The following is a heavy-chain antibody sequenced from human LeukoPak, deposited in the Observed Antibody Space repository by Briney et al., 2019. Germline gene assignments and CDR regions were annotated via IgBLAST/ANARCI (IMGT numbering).Heavy chain of an antibody. J-gene: IGHJ4*02. CDR1: GFTFSNYA. V-gene: IGHV3-23*01. Sequence: GGSLRLSCAASGFTFSNYAMNWVRQAPGKGLEWVSVISGSGSATFYAVSVKGRFTVSRDNSKNTLYLQMNSLRAEDTAVYYCATQPKTGSGDWYFDYWGQGTPVTVSP. CDR3: ATQPKTGSGDWYFDY. D-gene: IGHD2-21*02. CDR2: ISGSGSAT.